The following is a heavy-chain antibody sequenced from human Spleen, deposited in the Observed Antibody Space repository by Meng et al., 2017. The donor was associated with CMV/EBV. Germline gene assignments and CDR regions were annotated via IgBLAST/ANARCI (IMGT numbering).Heavy chain of an antibody. D-gene: IGHD3-16*01. CDR3: VRGGGTLDY. CDR2: LNWRGDNT. CDR1: GFTFDDYS. J-gene: IGHJ4*02. Sequence: GESLKISCAASGFTFDDYSMTWVRQAPGKGLEWVSGLNWRGDNTGYADSVKGRFTISRDNAKNSLYLQMNSLRADGTALYYCVRGGGTLDYWGQGTQVTVSS. V-gene: IGHV3-20*04.